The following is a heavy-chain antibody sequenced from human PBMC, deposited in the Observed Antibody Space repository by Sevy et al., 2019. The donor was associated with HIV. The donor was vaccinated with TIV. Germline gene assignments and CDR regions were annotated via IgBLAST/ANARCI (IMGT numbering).Heavy chain of an antibody. J-gene: IGHJ4*02. CDR1: GYTFTGYY. D-gene: IGHD6-13*01. CDR3: ARDMGSSSWLDY. Sequence: ASVKVSCKASGYTFTGYYMYRVRQAPGQGLEWMGWINPNSGGTNYAQKFQGRVTMTRDTSISTAYMELSRLTSDDTAVYYCARDMGSSSWLDYWGQGTLVTVSS. V-gene: IGHV1-2*02. CDR2: INPNSGGT.